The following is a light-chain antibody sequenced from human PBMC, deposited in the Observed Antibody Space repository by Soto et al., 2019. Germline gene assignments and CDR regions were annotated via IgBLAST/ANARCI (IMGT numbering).Light chain of an antibody. CDR3: LQDYTYPWT. CDR2: AAS. J-gene: IGKJ1*01. CDR1: QTISSW. Sequence: IQMTPSPSTLSGSVVDRVTITCRASQTISSWLAWYQQKPGKAPKLLIYAASTLQSEVPSRFSGSGSGTDFTLTISSLQPEDFATYYCLQDYTYPWTFGQGTKVDIK. V-gene: IGKV1-6*01.